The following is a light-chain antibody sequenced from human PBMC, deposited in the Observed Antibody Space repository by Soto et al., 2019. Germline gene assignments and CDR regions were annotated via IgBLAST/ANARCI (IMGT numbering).Light chain of an antibody. J-gene: IGLJ2*01. V-gene: IGLV2-14*01. CDR3: SSYTTSTVVV. CDR2: EVS. CDR1: TSDVGGYNY. Sequence: QSALTQPASVSGSPGQSITISCTGTTSDVGGYNYVSWYQQRPGEAPKVMIYEVSDRPSGVSNRFSGSKSGNTASLTISGLQAEDEADYYCSSYTTSTVVVFGGGTKVTVL.